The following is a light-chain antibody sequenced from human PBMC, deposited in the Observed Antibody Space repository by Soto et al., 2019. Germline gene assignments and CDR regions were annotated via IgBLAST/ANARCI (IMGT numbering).Light chain of an antibody. CDR3: QQYNNWPRT. V-gene: IGKV3-15*01. CDR1: QSVSST. CDR2: GAS. Sequence: EIVMTQSPATLSVSPGERATLSCRASQSVSSTLAWYQQKPGQAPRLLIYGASTRAPGIPARFSGSGSGTTFTLTNSSLQSEDFAVYYCQQYNNWPRTFGQGTKLEIK. J-gene: IGKJ2*01.